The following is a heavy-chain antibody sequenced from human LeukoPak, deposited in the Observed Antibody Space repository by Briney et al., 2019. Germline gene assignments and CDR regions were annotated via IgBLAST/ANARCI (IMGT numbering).Heavy chain of an antibody. CDR1: GGSFSGYY. Sequence: PSETLSLTCAVYGGSFSGYYWSWIRQPPGKGLEWIGEINHSGSTNYNPSLKSRVTISVDTSKNQVSLQLNSVTPEDTAVYYCARGGSGMTVSLFAYWGQGTLVTVSS. J-gene: IGHJ4*02. CDR2: INHSGST. CDR3: ARGGSGMTVSLFAY. V-gene: IGHV4-34*01. D-gene: IGHD6-19*01.